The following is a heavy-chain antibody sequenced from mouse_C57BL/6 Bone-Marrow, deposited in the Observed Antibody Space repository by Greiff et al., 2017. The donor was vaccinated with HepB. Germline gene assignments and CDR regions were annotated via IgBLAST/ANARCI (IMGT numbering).Heavy chain of an antibody. CDR1: GFSLTSYG. Sequence: VQLVESGPGLVQPSQSLSITCTVSGFSLTSYGVHWVRQSPGKGLEWLGVIWSGGSTDYNAAFMSRLSITKDNSKSQVFFKMNSLQADDTAIYYCAKEDYYDHDYAMDYWGQGTSVTVSS. D-gene: IGHD2-4*01. J-gene: IGHJ4*01. CDR2: IWSGGST. CDR3: AKEDYYDHDYAMDY. V-gene: IGHV2-5*01.